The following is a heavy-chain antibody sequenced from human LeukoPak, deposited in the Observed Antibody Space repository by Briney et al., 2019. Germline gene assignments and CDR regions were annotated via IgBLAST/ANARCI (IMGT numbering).Heavy chain of an antibody. D-gene: IGHD6-25*01. Sequence: SETLSLTCTVSGGSISSYYWSWIRQPPGKGLEWIGYIYYSGSTNYNPSLKSRVTISVDTSKNQFSLKLSSVTAADTAVYYCARAPARTYIAAKGYFDYWGQGTLVTVSS. CDR1: GGSISSYY. V-gene: IGHV4-59*01. CDR2: IYYSGST. CDR3: ARAPARTYIAAKGYFDY. J-gene: IGHJ4*02.